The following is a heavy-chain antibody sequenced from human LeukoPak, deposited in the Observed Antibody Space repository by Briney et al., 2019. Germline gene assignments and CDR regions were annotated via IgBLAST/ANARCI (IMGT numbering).Heavy chain of an antibody. D-gene: IGHD3-22*01. CDR3: ARSFYYDSSGYHYLDY. CDR2: INPSGGST. V-gene: IGHV1-46*01. CDR1: GYTFTGYY. Sequence: ASVKVSCKASGYTFTGYYMHWVRQAPGQGLEWMGRINPSGGSTSYAQKFQGRVTMTRDTSTSTVYMELSSLRSEDTAVYYCARSFYYDSSGYHYLDYWGQGTLVTVSS. J-gene: IGHJ4*02.